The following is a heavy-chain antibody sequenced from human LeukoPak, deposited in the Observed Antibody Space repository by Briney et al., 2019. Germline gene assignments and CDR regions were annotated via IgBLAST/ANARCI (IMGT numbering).Heavy chain of an antibody. J-gene: IGHJ4*02. CDR3: ARDRNTVFDY. D-gene: IGHD1-14*01. Sequence: GGSLRLSCAASGFTFSSYSMNWVRQAPGKGLEWVSSISSRSSYIYYADSVKGRFTISRDNAKNSLYLQMNSLRAEDTAVYYCARDRNTVFDYWGQGTLVTVSS. V-gene: IGHV3-21*01. CDR1: GFTFSSYS. CDR2: ISSRSSYI.